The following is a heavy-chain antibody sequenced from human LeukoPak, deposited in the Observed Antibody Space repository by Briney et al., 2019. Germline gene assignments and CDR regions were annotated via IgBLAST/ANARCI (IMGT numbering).Heavy chain of an antibody. Sequence: SETLSLTCTVSGGSISSYYWNWIRQPPGKGLEWIGYISYSGTTNYNPSLKSRVTISVDTSKKQFSLKLTSATAADTAVYYCARGDDYKSTLFDYWGQGTLVTVSS. D-gene: IGHD5-12*01. J-gene: IGHJ4*02. CDR1: GGSISSYY. CDR3: ARGDDYKSTLFDY. CDR2: ISYSGTT. V-gene: IGHV4-59*01.